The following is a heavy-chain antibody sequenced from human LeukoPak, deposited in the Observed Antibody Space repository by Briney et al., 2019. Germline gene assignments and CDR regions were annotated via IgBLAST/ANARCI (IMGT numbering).Heavy chain of an antibody. D-gene: IGHD1-1*01. CDR2: IKQDGSEK. CDR3: ARGRYRYNWNDEHATGDAFDI. Sequence: PGGSLRLSCAASGFTFSSYWMSWVRQAPGKGLEWVANIKQDGSEKYYVDSVKGRFTISRDNAKNSLYLQMNSLRAEDTAVYYCARGRYRYNWNDEHATGDAFDIWGQGTMVTVSS. J-gene: IGHJ3*02. V-gene: IGHV3-7*01. CDR1: GFTFSSYW.